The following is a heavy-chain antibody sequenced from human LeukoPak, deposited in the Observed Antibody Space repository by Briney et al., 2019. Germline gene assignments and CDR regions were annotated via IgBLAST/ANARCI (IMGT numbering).Heavy chain of an antibody. D-gene: IGHD2-15*01. CDR1: GFTFSSYG. CDR2: IKSKTDGGTT. CDR3: TTDPHCSGGSCYGPSGY. Sequence: GGSLRLSCAASGFTFSSYGMHWVRQAPGKGLEWVGRIKSKTDGGTTDYAAPVKGRFTISRDDSKNTLYLQMNSLKTEDTAVYYCTTDPHCSGGSCYGPSGYWGQGTLVTVSS. V-gene: IGHV3-15*01. J-gene: IGHJ4*02.